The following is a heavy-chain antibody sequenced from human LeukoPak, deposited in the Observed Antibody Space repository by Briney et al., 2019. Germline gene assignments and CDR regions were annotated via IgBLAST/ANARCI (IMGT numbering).Heavy chain of an antibody. CDR2: ISTGSSTI. D-gene: IGHD1-1*01. CDR1: GFTFSSYS. CDR3: ARASVRNGAYFDY. Sequence: PGGSLRLSCAASGFTFSSYSMIWVRQAPGKGLEWVSYISTGSSTIYYADSVKGRFTISRDNAKNSLYLQMNSLRAEDTAVYYCARASVRNGAYFDYWGQGTLVTVSS. J-gene: IGHJ4*02. V-gene: IGHV3-48*04.